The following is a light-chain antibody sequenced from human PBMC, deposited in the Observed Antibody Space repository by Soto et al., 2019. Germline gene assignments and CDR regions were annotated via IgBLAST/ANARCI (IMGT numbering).Light chain of an antibody. CDR3: SSYAGSNNPPYV. CDR1: SSDVGGYNY. J-gene: IGLJ1*01. Sequence: QSALTQPPSASGSPGQSVTISCTGTSSDVGGYNYVSWYQQHPGKAPKLMIYEVSKRPSGVPDRFSGSKSGNTASLTVSGLQAEDEADYYCSSYAGSNNPPYVFATGTKLTVL. CDR2: EVS. V-gene: IGLV2-8*01.